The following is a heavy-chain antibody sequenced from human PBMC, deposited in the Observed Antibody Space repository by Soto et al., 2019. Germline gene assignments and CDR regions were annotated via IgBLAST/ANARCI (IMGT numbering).Heavy chain of an antibody. Sequence: SETLSLTCTVAGGSISSGDYHWTWIRQFPGKGLEWIGAIYYSARTYYNPSLVSRLTISVDTSKNKFSLKLTSVTAADTAVYYCARESRTHPGGMEVRSQGTPVXV. CDR2: IYYSART. CDR3: ARESRTHPGGMEV. V-gene: IGHV4-30-4*01. CDR1: GGSISSGDYH. J-gene: IGHJ6*02.